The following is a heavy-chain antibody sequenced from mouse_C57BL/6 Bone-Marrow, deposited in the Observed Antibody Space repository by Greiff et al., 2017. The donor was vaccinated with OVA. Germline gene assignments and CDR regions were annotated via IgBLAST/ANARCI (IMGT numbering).Heavy chain of an antibody. D-gene: IGHD3-1*01. V-gene: IGHV7-3*01. Sequence: EVMLVESGGGLVQPGGSLSLSCAASGFTFTDYYMSWVRQPPGKALEWLGFIRNKANGYTTEYSASVKGRFTISRDNSQSILYLQMNALRAEDSATYYCARYTGYRFDYWGQGTTLTVSS. CDR3: ARYTGYRFDY. J-gene: IGHJ2*01. CDR2: IRNKANGYTT. CDR1: GFTFTDYY.